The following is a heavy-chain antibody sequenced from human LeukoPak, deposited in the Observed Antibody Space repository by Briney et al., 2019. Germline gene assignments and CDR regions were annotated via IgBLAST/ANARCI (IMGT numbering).Heavy chain of an antibody. Sequence: PGRSLRLSCAASGFTFSSYGMHCVRQAPGKGLEWVAVISDDGSNKYYADSVKGRFTISRDNSKNTLYLQMNSLRAEDTAVYYCAKEPGITIFGVVGAFDIWGQGTMVTVSS. CDR1: GFTFSSYG. CDR3: AKEPGITIFGVVGAFDI. CDR2: ISDDGSNK. D-gene: IGHD3-3*01. V-gene: IGHV3-30*18. J-gene: IGHJ3*02.